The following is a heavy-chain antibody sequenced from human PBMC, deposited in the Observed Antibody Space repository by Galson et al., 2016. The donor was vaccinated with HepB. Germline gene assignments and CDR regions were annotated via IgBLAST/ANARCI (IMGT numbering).Heavy chain of an antibody. V-gene: IGHV3-7*02. Sequence: SLRLSCAGSGFTLSRYWMSWVRQAPGKGLEWVANIKEDGSEKKYVDSVKGRVTISRDNSKNTLYLQMHSLRGEDTAVYYCAKGRWDFDSWGQGTLVTVSS. J-gene: IGHJ4*02. CDR1: GFTLSRYW. D-gene: IGHD5-24*01. CDR2: IKEDGSEK. CDR3: AKGRWDFDS.